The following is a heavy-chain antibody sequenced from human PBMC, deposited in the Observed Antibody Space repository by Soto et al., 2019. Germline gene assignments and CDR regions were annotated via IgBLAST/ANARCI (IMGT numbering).Heavy chain of an antibody. CDR1: GGSISSSGYY. V-gene: IGHV4-31*03. D-gene: IGHD6-13*01. Sequence: QVQLQESGPGLVKPSQTLSLTCTVSGGSISSSGYYWNWIRQHPGKGLEWIGYILYSGSTYYNPSLRSRVTTSIDTSKNQFSLNLRSVTAADTAMYYCAREKASGTRWFDPWGQGTLVTVSS. CDR3: AREKASGTRWFDP. J-gene: IGHJ5*02. CDR2: ILYSGST.